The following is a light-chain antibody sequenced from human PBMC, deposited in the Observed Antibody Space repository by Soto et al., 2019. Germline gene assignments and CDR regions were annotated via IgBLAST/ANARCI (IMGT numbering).Light chain of an antibody. Sequence: DIQMTQSPSSLSASLGDRVTITCRASQGIKKYVAWYQQKPGRSPTILIYAASTLESGVPSRFSGSGSDTDFTLTISGLQPEDAGIYYCQNYKSLSRRFGRAFGQGTKVEIK. J-gene: IGKJ1*01. CDR1: QGIKKY. CDR3: QNYKSLSRRFGRA. V-gene: IGKV1-27*01. CDR2: AAS.